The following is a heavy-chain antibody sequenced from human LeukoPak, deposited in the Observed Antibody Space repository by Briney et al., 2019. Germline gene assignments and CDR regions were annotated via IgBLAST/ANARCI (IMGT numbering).Heavy chain of an antibody. CDR3: AREAGAPNYWYFDL. D-gene: IGHD6-13*01. CDR1: GGSISSGDYY. V-gene: IGHV4-30-4*01. CDR2: IYYTGRT. Sequence: KSSETLSLTCTVSGGSISSGDYYWTWIRQPPGKGLEWIGFIYYTGRTYYNPSLRGRFTMSRDTSRNQYSLQLGSVTAADTAVYFCAREAGAPNYWYFDLWGRGTLVTVFS. J-gene: IGHJ2*01.